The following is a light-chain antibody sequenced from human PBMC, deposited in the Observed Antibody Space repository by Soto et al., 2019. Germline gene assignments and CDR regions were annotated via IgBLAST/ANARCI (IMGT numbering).Light chain of an antibody. CDR2: AAS. Sequence: DIQMTQSPSSLSASVGDRVTITCRASQGISNYLDWYQQRPGKVPKLLIYAASTLQSGVPSRFSGSGSGTDFTLTINSLLPEDVATYYCQNLDSAAFTFGPGTKVDIK. CDR1: QGISNY. V-gene: IGKV1-27*01. J-gene: IGKJ3*01. CDR3: QNLDSAAFT.